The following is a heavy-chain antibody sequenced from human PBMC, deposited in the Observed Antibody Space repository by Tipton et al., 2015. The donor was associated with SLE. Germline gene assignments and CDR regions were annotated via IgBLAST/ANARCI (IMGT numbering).Heavy chain of an antibody. CDR2: ISDSGATI. CDR1: GFTFSDYY. Sequence: GSLRLSCAAPGFTFSDYYMSWVRQAPGKGLEWVSYISDSGATIYYADSVKGRFTTSRDNAKNSLYLQMNSLGAEDTAVYYCARNGGYYYYMDVWGKGTTVTVSS. D-gene: IGHD3-16*01. J-gene: IGHJ6*03. CDR3: ARNGGYYYYMDV. V-gene: IGHV3-11*01.